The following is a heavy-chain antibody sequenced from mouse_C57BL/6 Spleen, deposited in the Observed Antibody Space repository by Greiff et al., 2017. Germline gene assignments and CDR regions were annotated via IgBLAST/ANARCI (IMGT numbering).Heavy chain of an antibody. J-gene: IGHJ1*03. CDR1: GYTFTDSY. CDR2: SCPGSGST. Sequence: VQLQESGAELVKPGATVQISCKASGYTFTDSYINWVKQRPGQGLEWIGKSCPGSGSTYYNEKFKGKATLTADKCSSTAYMQLSSLTSYDSAVYFCARGYDGYFDVWGTGTTVTVSS. CDR3: ARGYDGYFDV. V-gene: IGHV1-77*01. D-gene: IGHD2-2*01.